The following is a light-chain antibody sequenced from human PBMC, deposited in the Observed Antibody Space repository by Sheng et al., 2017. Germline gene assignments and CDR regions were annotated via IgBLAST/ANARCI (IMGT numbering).Light chain of an antibody. CDR1: QSLSSSY. Sequence: EIVLTQSPGTLSLSPGERATLSCRASQSLSSSYLAWYQQKPGQAPRLLMYGASSRATGIPDRFSGSGSGTDFTLTISRLEPEDFAVYYCQQYDSFSLTFGGGTKVEIK. J-gene: IGKJ4*01. CDR2: GAS. CDR3: QQYDSFSLT. V-gene: IGKV3-20*01.